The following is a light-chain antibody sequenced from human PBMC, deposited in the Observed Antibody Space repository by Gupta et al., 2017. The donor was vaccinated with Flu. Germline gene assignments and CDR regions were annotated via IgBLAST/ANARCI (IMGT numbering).Light chain of an antibody. CDR1: QSVSSN. Sequence: TLSVSPGERATLSGRASQSVSSNLAWYQQKPGQAPRLLIYGASTRATGIPARFSGSGSGTEFTLTISSLQSEDFAVYYCQQYNNWPPGFTFGPGTKVDIK. V-gene: IGKV3-15*01. J-gene: IGKJ3*01. CDR2: GAS. CDR3: QQYNNWPPGFT.